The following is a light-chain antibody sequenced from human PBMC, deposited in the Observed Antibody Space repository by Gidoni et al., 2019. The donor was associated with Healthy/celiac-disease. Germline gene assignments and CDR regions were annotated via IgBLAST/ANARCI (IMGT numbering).Light chain of an antibody. CDR3: MQALQTSFT. J-gene: IGKJ3*01. Sequence: DIVMTQSPLSLPVTPGEPASISCRSSQSLLHSNGYNYLDWYLQKPGQSPQLLIYLGSNRASGGPDRFSGSGSGTDFTLKISRDQAEDVGVYYCMQALQTSFTFGPGTKVDIK. CDR2: LGS. CDR1: QSLLHSNGYNY. V-gene: IGKV2-28*01.